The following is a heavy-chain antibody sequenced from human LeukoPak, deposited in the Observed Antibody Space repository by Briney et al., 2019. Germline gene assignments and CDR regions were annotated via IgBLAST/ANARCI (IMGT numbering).Heavy chain of an antibody. CDR2: SRNKANSYTT. J-gene: IGHJ3*02. V-gene: IGHV3-72*01. CDR1: GLILSDHY. D-gene: IGHD5-12*01. Sequence: PGGSLRLSCAVSGLILSDHYIDWVRQAPGKGLEWVGRSRNKANSYTTEYAASVKGRFTFSGDDSKNSLYLQMHSLKTVDTAVYYCARPASGNDAFDIWGQGTMVTVSS. CDR3: ARPASGNDAFDI.